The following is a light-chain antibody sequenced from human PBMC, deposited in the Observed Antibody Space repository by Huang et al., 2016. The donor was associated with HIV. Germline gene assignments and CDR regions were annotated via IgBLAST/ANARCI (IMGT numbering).Light chain of an antibody. CDR3: QQANSFPWT. J-gene: IGKJ1*01. V-gene: IGKV1-12*01. Sequence: DIQMTQSPPSVSASVGDRVTITCRASQGIRTWLAWYQQKPGKTPKLLIYAASSLQGGVPSMFSGNGAGTNFTLTINSLKSEDFAIYYCQQANSFPWTFGQGTKVESK. CDR1: QGIRTW. CDR2: AAS.